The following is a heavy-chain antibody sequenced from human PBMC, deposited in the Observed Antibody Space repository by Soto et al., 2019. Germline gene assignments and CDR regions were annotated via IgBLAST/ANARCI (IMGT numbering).Heavy chain of an antibody. V-gene: IGHV1-3*05. CDR1: GYTFTGYV. D-gene: IGHD6-19*01. J-gene: IGHJ4*02. CDR2: INAGNGNT. CDR3: ARAGAVAADFDY. Sequence: QVQLVQSGAEEKKPGASVKVSCKASGYTFTGYVMHWVRQAPGQRLEWMGWINAGNGNTKYSQKFQGRGTITRDTSASTAYMELSSLRSEDTAVYYCARAGAVAADFDYWGQGTLVTVSS.